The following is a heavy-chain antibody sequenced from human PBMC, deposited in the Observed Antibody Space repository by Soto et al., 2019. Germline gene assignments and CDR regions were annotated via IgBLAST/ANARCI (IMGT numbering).Heavy chain of an antibody. V-gene: IGHV1-46*03. J-gene: IGHJ5*02. CDR3: ARRGRITIFGVDQNWFDP. CDR1: GYTFTSYY. D-gene: IGHD3-3*01. CDR2: INPSGGST. Sequence: QVQLVQSGAEVKKPGASVKVSCKASGYTFTSYYMHWVRQAPGQGLEWMGIINPSGGSTSYAQKFQGRVTMTRDTSTSTVYMELSSLRSVDTAVYYCARRGRITIFGVDQNWFDPWGQGTLVTVSS.